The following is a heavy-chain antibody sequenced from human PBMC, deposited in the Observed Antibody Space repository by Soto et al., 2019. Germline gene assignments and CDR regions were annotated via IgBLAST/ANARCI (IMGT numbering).Heavy chain of an antibody. CDR1: GASITSGGSY. V-gene: IGHV4-31*03. D-gene: IGHD2-2*02. CDR3: ARARFQVLYGKPYFDS. Sequence: TLSLTCPVSGASITSGGSYWSWTRQHPGKGLEWIGNIYHSGNTYYNPSLKSRLTISVDTSKNHFSLMVDSVTAADTAVYYCARARFQVLYGKPYFDSWGQGTLVTVSS. CDR2: IYHSGNT. J-gene: IGHJ4*02.